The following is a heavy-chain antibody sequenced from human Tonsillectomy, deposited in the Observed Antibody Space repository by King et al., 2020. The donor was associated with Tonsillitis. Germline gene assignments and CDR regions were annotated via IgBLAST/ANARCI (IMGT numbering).Heavy chain of an antibody. V-gene: IGHV3-23*04. Sequence: VQLVESGGGLVQPGGSLRLSCAVSGLTFSSYAMSWVRHAPGEGLEWVSAISGSGGSTYYADSVKGRFTISRDNSKNTLYLQMNSLRAEDTAVYYCAKPYYYDSSGYFGCFDPWGQGTLVTVSS. CDR1: GLTFSSYA. CDR3: AKPYYYDSSGYFGCFDP. J-gene: IGHJ5*02. D-gene: IGHD3-22*01. CDR2: ISGSGGST.